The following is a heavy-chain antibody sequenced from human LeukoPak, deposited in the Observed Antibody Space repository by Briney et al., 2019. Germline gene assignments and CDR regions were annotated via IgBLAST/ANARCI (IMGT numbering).Heavy chain of an antibody. Sequence: KPGGSLRLSCAASGFTFSDFYMIWIRQAPGKGLEWVSYISNGGSNVEYADSVKGRFTISRDNAKNPLYLQMNSLRAEDTAMYYCARGGLKYSQHWGQGTLVTVSS. CDR3: ARGGLKYSQH. D-gene: IGHD3-10*01. CDR2: ISNGGSNV. CDR1: GFTFSDFY. J-gene: IGHJ1*01. V-gene: IGHV3-11*01.